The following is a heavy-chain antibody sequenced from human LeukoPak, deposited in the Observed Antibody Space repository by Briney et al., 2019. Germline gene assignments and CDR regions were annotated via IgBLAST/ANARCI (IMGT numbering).Heavy chain of an antibody. CDR3: ARGLGLPFNWFDP. V-gene: IGHV4-34*01. CDR1: GGSFSGYY. CDR2: INHSGST. D-gene: IGHD3-3*01. J-gene: IGHJ5*02. Sequence: SETLSLTCAVYGGSFSGYYWSWIRQPPGKGLEWIGEINHSGSTNYNPSLKSRVTISVDTSKNQFSLKLSSVIAADTAVYYCARGLGLPFNWFDPWGQGTLVTVSS.